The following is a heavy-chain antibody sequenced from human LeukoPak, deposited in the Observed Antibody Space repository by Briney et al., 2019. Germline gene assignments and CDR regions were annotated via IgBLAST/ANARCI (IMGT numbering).Heavy chain of an antibody. CDR3: ARSLGGKYFQWLLTEYDALDI. CDR1: GFTFSDHA. D-gene: IGHD3-9*01. CDR2: ISFDGKSK. J-gene: IGHJ3*02. V-gene: IGHV3-30*04. Sequence: PGGSLRLSCKVFGFTFSDHAMHWVRQAPGKGLEWVAIISFDGKSKHYAELLHGRLTISRDNSKNTLFLQMNSLRPEDTGVYYCARSLGGKYFQWLLTEYDALDIWGQGTAVTVSS.